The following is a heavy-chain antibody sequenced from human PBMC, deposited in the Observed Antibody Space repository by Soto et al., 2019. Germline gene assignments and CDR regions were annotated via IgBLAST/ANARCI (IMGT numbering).Heavy chain of an antibody. CDR1: GGTCSAYA. CDR3: ATDPVAVTGSFIDS. Sequence: AVRRSCAASGGTCSAYAFHWVRQAPGKGLEWLSVISYDGRETHYADSVEGRFIISRDSSKKTAYLQMNSLRGDDTAVYFCATDPVAVTGSFIDSWGQGTLVTVSS. D-gene: IGHD2-21*02. CDR2: ISYDGRET. V-gene: IGHV3-30-3*01. J-gene: IGHJ4*02.